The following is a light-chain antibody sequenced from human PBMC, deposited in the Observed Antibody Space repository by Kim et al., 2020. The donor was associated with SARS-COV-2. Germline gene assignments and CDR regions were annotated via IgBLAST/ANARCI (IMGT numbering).Light chain of an antibody. Sequence: EIVLTQSPGTLSLSPGERATLSCRASQSVCNNYLAWYQQNPGQTPRLLIYDASSRAAGIPDRFSGSGSGTDFTLTISRLEPEDFAVYYCHQCATSPLTFGGGTKVDIK. J-gene: IGKJ4*01. CDR3: HQCATSPLT. CDR2: DAS. CDR1: QSVCNNY. V-gene: IGKV3-20*01.